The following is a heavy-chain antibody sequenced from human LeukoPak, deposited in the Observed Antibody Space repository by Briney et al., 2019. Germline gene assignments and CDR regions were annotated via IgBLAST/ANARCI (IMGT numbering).Heavy chain of an antibody. CDR1: GGSISSGGYY. D-gene: IGHD3-22*01. J-gene: IGHJ5*02. Sequence: SETLSLTCTVSGGSISSGGYYWSWIRQHPGKGLEWIGYIYYSGGTYYNPSLKSRVTISIDTSKNQFSLKLSSVTAADTAAYYCARVNNYYDSSGYWNWFDPWGQGTLVTVSS. V-gene: IGHV4-31*03. CDR3: ARVNNYYDSSGYWNWFDP. CDR2: IYYSGGT.